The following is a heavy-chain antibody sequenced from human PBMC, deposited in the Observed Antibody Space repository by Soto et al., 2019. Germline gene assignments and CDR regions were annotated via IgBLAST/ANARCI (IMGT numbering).Heavy chain of an antibody. J-gene: IGHJ4*02. CDR3: ARSHCSSTSCPHTFDY. CDR2: ISYDGSNK. Sequence: AGGSLRLSCAASGFTFSSYAMHWVRQAPGKGLEWVAVISYDGSNKYYADSVKGRFTISRDNSKNTLYLQMNSLRAEDTAVYYCARSHCSSTSCPHTFDYWGQGTLVTVSS. V-gene: IGHV3-30-3*01. CDR1: GFTFSSYA. D-gene: IGHD2-2*01.